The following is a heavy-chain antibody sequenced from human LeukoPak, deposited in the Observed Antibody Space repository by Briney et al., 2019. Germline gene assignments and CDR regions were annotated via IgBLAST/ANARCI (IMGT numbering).Heavy chain of an antibody. D-gene: IGHD3-16*01. CDR1: GFTFSNYW. CDR3: VRDLILVWTPGDDFDH. V-gene: IGHV3-74*01. J-gene: IGHJ4*02. CDR2: INERATII. Sequence: GGSLSLSCAASGFTFSNYWMHWVRQAPGKGLEWVSRINERATIISYADSVKGRFTISRENARNTLYLQVNSLTAEDTAVYYCVRDLILVWTPGDDFDHWGQGTLVTVSS.